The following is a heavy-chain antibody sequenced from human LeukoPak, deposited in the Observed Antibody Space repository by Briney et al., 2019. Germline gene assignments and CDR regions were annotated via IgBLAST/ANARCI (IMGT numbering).Heavy chain of an antibody. CDR2: VSDSGEAT. Sequence: GGSLRLSCAASGFTFSSYAMSWVRQPPGRGLEWVSAVSDSGEATRYADSVKGRFTISRDNSKNTLCLEMNSLRAEDTAVYYCAKSDCGGDGCKLLNYWGQGTLVTVSS. CDR3: AKSDCGGDGCKLLNY. V-gene: IGHV3-23*01. D-gene: IGHD2-21*01. CDR1: GFTFSSYA. J-gene: IGHJ4*02.